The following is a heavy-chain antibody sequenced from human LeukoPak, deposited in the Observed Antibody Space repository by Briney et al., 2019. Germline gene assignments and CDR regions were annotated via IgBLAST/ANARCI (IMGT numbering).Heavy chain of an antibody. J-gene: IGHJ4*02. CDR1: GGTFSSYA. D-gene: IGHD6-13*01. CDR3: ARSSIIAAAGPYYFDY. V-gene: IGHV1-69*06. CDR2: IIPIFGTA. Sequence: SVKVSCKASGGTFSSYAISWVRQAPGQGLEWMGGIIPIFGTANYAQKFQGRVTITADKSTSTAYMELSGLRSEDTAVYYCARSSIIAAAGPYYFDYWGQGTLVTVSS.